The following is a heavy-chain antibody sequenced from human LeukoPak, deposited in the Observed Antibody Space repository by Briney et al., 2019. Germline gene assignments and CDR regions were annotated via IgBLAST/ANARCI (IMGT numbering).Heavy chain of an antibody. Sequence: GGSLRLSCAAFGFTFSSYGMSWVRQAPGKGLEWVSAISGSGASTYFADSVKGRFTISRDTSKNTLYLQMNSLRADDTAVYYCAKASYYDSSGPVGFFDYWGQGTLVTVSS. CDR2: ISGSGAST. CDR3: AKASYYDSSGPVGFFDY. V-gene: IGHV3-23*01. J-gene: IGHJ4*02. D-gene: IGHD3-22*01. CDR1: GFTFSSYG.